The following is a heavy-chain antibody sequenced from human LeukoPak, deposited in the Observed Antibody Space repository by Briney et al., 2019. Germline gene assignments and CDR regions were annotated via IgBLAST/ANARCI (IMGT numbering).Heavy chain of an antibody. V-gene: IGHV3-15*01. D-gene: IGHD2-21*02. CDR3: TTAMVVTAILYFQH. CDR1: GFTFSYYA. J-gene: IGHJ1*01. CDR2: IKSKTEGGTT. Sequence: GGSLRLSCAASGFTFSYYAMSWVRQAPGKGLEWVGRIKSKTEGGTTDYAAPVKGRFTISRDDSKNTLYLQMNSLETEDTAVYYCTTAMVVTAILYFQHWGQGTLVTVSS.